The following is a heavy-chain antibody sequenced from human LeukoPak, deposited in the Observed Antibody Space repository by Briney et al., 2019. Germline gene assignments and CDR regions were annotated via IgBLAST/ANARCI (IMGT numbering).Heavy chain of an antibody. CDR3: ARHNWNYVVEGFDP. Sequence: GASVKVSCKASGYTFPIYDINWVRQATGQGLEWMGWMNPNSGNTGYAQKFQGRVTMTRNTSISTACMELSSLRSEDTAVYYCARHNWNYVVEGFDPWGQGTLVTVSS. D-gene: IGHD1-7*01. V-gene: IGHV1-8*01. CDR1: GYTFPIYD. CDR2: MNPNSGNT. J-gene: IGHJ5*02.